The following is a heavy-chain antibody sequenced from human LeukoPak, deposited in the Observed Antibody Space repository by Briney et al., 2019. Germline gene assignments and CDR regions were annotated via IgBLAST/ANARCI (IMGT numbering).Heavy chain of an antibody. CDR3: SIVGATTRYYFDY. Sequence: GASVKVSCKASGYTFTGYYMHWVRQAPGQGLEWMGRINPNSGGTNYAQKFQGRVTMTRDTSISTAYMELRRLRSDDTAVYYCSIVGATTRYYFDYWGQGTLVTVSS. D-gene: IGHD1-26*01. CDR2: INPNSGGT. J-gene: IGHJ4*02. V-gene: IGHV1-2*06. CDR1: GYTFTGYY.